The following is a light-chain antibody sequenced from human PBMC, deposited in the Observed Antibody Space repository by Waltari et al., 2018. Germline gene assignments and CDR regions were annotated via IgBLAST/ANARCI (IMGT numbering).Light chain of an antibody. V-gene: IGKV1-17*01. J-gene: IGKJ1*01. Sequence: DIQMTQSPSSLSASVGDSITFTCRASQDIRNDLGWYQQKPGKPPKRLIYTASTLQSGVPSRFSGTGSGTEFTLTISSLQPEDFATYYCLQHHTYPWTFGQGTKVEIK. CDR3: LQHHTYPWT. CDR1: QDIRND. CDR2: TAS.